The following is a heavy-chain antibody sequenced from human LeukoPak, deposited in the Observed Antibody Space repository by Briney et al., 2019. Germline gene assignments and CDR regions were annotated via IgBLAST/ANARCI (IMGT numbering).Heavy chain of an antibody. CDR2: INSDGSST. CDR1: GFTFSSYW. J-gene: IGHJ4*02. D-gene: IGHD5-18*01. Sequence: GGSLRLSCAASGFTFSSYWMHWVRQAPGKGLVWVSRINSDGSSTSCADSVKGRFTISRDNAKNTLYLQMNSLRAEDTAVYYCARGDGYSYGYIDYWGQGTLVTVSS. V-gene: IGHV3-74*01. CDR3: ARGDGYSYGYIDY.